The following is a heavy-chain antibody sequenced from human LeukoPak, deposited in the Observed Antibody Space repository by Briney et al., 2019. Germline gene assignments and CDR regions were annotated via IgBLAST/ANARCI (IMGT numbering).Heavy chain of an antibody. J-gene: IGHJ3*02. Sequence: GGSLRLSCAASGFIFSNYGLSWVRQAPGKGLEWVSSISFSSTHIYYADSIQGRFTISRDNAENSLYLQMNSLRAEDTAVYYCARLVVVPAANDAFDIWGQGTMVTVSS. CDR2: ISFSSTHI. V-gene: IGHV3-21*06. CDR1: GFIFSNYG. D-gene: IGHD2-2*01. CDR3: ARLVVVPAANDAFDI.